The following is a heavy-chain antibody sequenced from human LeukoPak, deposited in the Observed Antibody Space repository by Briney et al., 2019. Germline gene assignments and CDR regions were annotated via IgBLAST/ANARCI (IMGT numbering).Heavy chain of an antibody. CDR3: ARIEYSSSSDAFDI. Sequence: ASVKVSCKASGGTFSSYAISWVRQAPGQGLEWMGGIIPIFGTANYAQKFQGRVTITTDESTSTAYMELSSLRSEDTAVYYCARIEYSSSSDAFDIWGQGTMVTVSS. V-gene: IGHV1-69*05. CDR2: IIPIFGTA. CDR1: GGTFSSYA. J-gene: IGHJ3*02. D-gene: IGHD6-6*01.